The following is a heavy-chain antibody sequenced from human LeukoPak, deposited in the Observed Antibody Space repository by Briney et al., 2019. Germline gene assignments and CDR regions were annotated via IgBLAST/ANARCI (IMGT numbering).Heavy chain of an antibody. D-gene: IGHD1-26*01. CDR2: IASDGST. J-gene: IGHJ4*02. CDR1: GFTFSSYW. Sequence: GGSLRLSCAASGFTFSSYWMPWVRHAPGKGLVWVSRIASDGSTVYADSVKGRFTISRDNAMDTVYLQVNSLRVDDTAVYYCIGSGGWPGYWGQGTLVTVSS. CDR3: IGSGGWPGY. V-gene: IGHV3-74*01.